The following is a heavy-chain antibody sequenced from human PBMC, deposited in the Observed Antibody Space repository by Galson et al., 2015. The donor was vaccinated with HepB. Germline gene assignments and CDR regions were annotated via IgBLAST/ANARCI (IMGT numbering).Heavy chain of an antibody. CDR1: GYTFTSYG. CDR2: ISAYNGNT. D-gene: IGHD3-22*01. CDR3: ARGPSGGYPTDY. V-gene: IGHV1-18*04. J-gene: IGHJ4*02. Sequence: QSGAEVKKPGESLRISCKASGYTFTSYGISWVRQAPGQGLEWMGWISAYNGNTNYAQKLQGRVTMTTDTSTSTAYMELRSLRSDDTAVYYCARGPSGGYPTDYWGQGTLVTVSS.